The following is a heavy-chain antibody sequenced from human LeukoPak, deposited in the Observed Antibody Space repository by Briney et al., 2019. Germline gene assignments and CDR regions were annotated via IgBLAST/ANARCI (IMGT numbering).Heavy chain of an antibody. V-gene: IGHV1-69*01. CDR1: GGPFSSYA. J-gene: IGHJ4*02. CDR3: ARGEDYYDSSGYYSGGTTFDY. CDR2: IIPIFGTA. D-gene: IGHD3-22*01. Sequence: QVSCQASGGPFSSYAISWVRPAPGQGLEWMGGIIPIFGTANYAQKFQGRVTITADESTSTAYMELSSLRSEDTAVYYCARGEDYYDSSGYYSGGTTFDYWGQGTLVTVSS.